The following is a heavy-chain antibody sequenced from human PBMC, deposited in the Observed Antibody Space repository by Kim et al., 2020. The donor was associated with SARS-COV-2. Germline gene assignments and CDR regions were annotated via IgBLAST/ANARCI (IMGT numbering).Heavy chain of an antibody. CDR2: IGKSGTGI. V-gene: IGHV3-23*01. J-gene: IGHJ4*02. Sequence: GGSLRLSCAASGFTFSSYAMSWVRQAPGKGLEWVSSIGKSGTGIYYADSVKGRFTISRDNSKNMLYLQMNSLRADDTAVYYCAREYVVVPGTHYDSWGQGTRVSVSS. CDR3: AREYVVVPGTHYDS. CDR1: GFTFSSYA. D-gene: IGHD2-21*02.